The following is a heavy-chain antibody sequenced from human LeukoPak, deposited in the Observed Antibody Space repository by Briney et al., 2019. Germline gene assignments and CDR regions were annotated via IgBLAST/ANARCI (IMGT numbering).Heavy chain of an antibody. J-gene: IGHJ4*02. CDR1: GFTFSRYA. D-gene: IGHD5-12*01. Sequence: GGSLRLSCAASGFTFSRYAMTWVRQAPGKGLDWVSTIGVTGSTHYVDSVKGRFTVSRDNSKTTLYLQMNSLRAEDTAVYYCARDLGESAYDWSRNYFDYWGQGTLVTVSS. CDR3: ARDLGESAYDWSRNYFDY. CDR2: IGVTGST. V-gene: IGHV3-23*01.